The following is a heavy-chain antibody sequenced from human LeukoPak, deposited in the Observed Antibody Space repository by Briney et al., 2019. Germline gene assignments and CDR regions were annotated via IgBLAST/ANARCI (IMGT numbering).Heavy chain of an antibody. CDR2: IYSSGDT. D-gene: IGHD3-22*01. CDR3: AKMVIITGSDYFDY. V-gene: IGHV3-53*01. J-gene: IGHJ4*02. CDR1: EFSVSNNY. Sequence: GGSLRLSCAASEFSVSNNYMSWVRQAPGKGLAWVSVIYSSGDTYYADSVKGRFTISRDTSKNTLYLEMNSLRAEDTAVYYCAKMVIITGSDYFDYWGQGTLVTVSS.